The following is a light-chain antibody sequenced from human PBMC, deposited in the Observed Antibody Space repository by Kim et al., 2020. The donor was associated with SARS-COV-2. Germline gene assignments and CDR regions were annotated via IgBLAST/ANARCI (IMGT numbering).Light chain of an antibody. V-gene: IGKV1-39*01. Sequence: SVGDRVTLTCRARQSISSYLNWYQHKPGKAPKLLIYAASSLQSGVPSRFSGSGSGTDFTLTISSLQPEDFATYYCQQSYSTPPFTFGPGTKVDIK. CDR3: QQSYSTPPFT. CDR2: AAS. CDR1: QSISSY. J-gene: IGKJ3*01.